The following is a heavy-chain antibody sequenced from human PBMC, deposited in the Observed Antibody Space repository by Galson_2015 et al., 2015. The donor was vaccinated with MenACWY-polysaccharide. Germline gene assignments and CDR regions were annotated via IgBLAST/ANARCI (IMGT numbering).Heavy chain of an antibody. CDR1: EFTFSSYG. Sequence: SLRLSCAASEFTFSSYGMHWVRQAPGKGLEWVTFIRNDGSKEYYADSAKGRFTISRDNSKNTLYLQMNSLRAEDTAVYYCAKGRESSSSDPDYWGQGALVTVAS. V-gene: IGHV3-30*02. CDR2: IRNDGSKE. J-gene: IGHJ4*02. CDR3: AKGRESSSSDPDY. D-gene: IGHD6-6*01.